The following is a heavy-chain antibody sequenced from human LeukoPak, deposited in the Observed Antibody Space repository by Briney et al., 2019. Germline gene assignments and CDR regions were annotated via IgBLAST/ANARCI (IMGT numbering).Heavy chain of an antibody. CDR2: INAGNGNT. Sequence: ASVKVSCKASGYTFTSYAMHWVRQAPGQRLEWMGWINAGNGNTKYSQKFQGRVTITRDTSASTAYMELSSLRSEDTAVYYCARDTMKIAAAGSDYWGQGTLVTVSS. CDR3: ARDTMKIAAAGSDY. J-gene: IGHJ4*02. D-gene: IGHD6-13*01. V-gene: IGHV1-3*01. CDR1: GYTFTSYA.